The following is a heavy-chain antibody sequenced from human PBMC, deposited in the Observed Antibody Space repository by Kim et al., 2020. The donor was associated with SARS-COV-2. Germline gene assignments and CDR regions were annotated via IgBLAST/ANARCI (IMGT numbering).Heavy chain of an antibody. D-gene: IGHD3-22*01. J-gene: IGHJ4*02. CDR3: VRVGYYYDRSGEDY. V-gene: IGHV4-31*02. Sequence: PSRKSRVTISVDTSKNQFSLRLSSVTAADTAVYYCVRVGYYYDRSGEDYWGQGTLVTVSS.